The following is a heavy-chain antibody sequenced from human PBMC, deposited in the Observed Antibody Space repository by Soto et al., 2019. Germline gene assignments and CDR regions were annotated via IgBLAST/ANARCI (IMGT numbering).Heavy chain of an antibody. J-gene: IGHJ4*02. Sequence: QVQLVESGGGVVQPGRSLRLSCAASGFTFSSYGMHWVRQAPGKGLEWVAVISYDGSNKYYADSVKGRFTISRDNSKNTLYLQMNSLRAEDTAVYYCAKGSIGYYDSSGYLRGPFGYWGQGTLVTVSS. CDR3: AKGSIGYYDSSGYLRGPFGY. V-gene: IGHV3-30*18. CDR2: ISYDGSNK. CDR1: GFTFSSYG. D-gene: IGHD3-22*01.